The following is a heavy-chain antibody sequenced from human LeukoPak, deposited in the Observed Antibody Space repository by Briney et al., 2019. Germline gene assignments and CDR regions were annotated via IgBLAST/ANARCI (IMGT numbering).Heavy chain of an antibody. J-gene: IGHJ6*02. D-gene: IGHD6-19*01. Sequence: SQTLSLTCTVSGGSISSGGYYWSWIRQHPGKGLEWIGYIYYSGSTYYNPSLKSRVTISVDTSKNQFSLKLSSVTAADTAVYYWARKSRAQPKTIAGAGRDYYGMDVWGQGTTVPVSS. CDR2: IYYSGST. V-gene: IGHV4-31*03. CDR3: ARKSRAQPKTIAGAGRDYYGMDV. CDR1: GGSISSGGYY.